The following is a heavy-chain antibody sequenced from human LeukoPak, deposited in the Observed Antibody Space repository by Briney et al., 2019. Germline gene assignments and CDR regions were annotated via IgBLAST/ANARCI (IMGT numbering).Heavy chain of an antibody. V-gene: IGHV3-30*03. J-gene: IGHJ4*02. D-gene: IGHD3-10*01. CDR2: ISYDGSNK. Sequence: GGSLRLSCAASGFTFSSHGMHWVRQAPGKGLEWVAVISYDGSNKYYADSVKGRFTISRDNSKNTLYLQMNSLRAEDTAVYYCARSGGFDYWGQGTLVTVSS. CDR1: GFTFSSHG. CDR3: ARSGGFDY.